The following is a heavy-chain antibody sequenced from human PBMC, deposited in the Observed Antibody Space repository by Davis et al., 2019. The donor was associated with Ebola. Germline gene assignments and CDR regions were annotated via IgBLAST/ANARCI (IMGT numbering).Heavy chain of an antibody. Sequence: SVKVSCKSSGGTFSSFAVGWVRQAPGQGLEWMGGIIPMFRSPNYAQKFQDRVTITADESTRTVYLELSSLRSEDTAVYYCAREGGSGFCSSTSCGNYGLDVWGQGTTVTVSS. V-gene: IGHV1-69*13. CDR2: IIPMFRSP. J-gene: IGHJ6*02. CDR1: GGTFSSFA. CDR3: AREGGSGFCSSTSCGNYGLDV. D-gene: IGHD2-2*01.